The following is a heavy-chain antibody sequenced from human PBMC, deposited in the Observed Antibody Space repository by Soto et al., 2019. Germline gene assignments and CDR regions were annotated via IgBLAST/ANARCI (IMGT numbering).Heavy chain of an antibody. D-gene: IGHD6-19*01. V-gene: IGHV1-69*02. CDR2: IIPILNIA. Sequence: QVQLVQSGAEVKKPGSSVKVSSEASGGTFSTYTFTWVRQAPGQGLEWVGRIIPILNIANYAQKFQGRVTITADRSTSTSYLELNSLRSEDTAVYYCAGVEGIAVAGIYSFDYWGQGTLVTVSS. CDR3: AGVEGIAVAGIYSFDY. J-gene: IGHJ4*02. CDR1: GGTFSTYT.